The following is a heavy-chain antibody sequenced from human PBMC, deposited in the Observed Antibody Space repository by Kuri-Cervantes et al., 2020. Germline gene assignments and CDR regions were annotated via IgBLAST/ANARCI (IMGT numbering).Heavy chain of an antibody. D-gene: IGHD5-24*01. J-gene: IGHJ4*02. CDR3: ARVLESWYLDY. CDR1: GFTFNNYA. CDR2: ISYTGSTK. Sequence: GGSLRLSCTASGFTFNNYAMHWVRQAPGKGLEWVAVISYTGSTKYYADSVKGRFTISRDNSKNTLYLQMNSLRAEDTAVYYCARVLESWYLDYWGQGTLVTVSS. V-gene: IGHV3-30-3*01.